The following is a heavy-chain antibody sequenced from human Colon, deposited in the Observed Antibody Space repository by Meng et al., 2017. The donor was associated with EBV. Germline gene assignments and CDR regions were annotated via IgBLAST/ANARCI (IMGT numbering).Heavy chain of an antibody. V-gene: IGHV4-31*03. J-gene: IGHJ4*02. CDR2: IYYSGST. CDR1: GGSVRIGGYY. CDR3: ARVSSGWDYFDY. D-gene: IGHD6-19*01. Sequence: QVQLQESGPGLVQPSQSLSLHCTVSGGSVRIGGYYWTWIRQHPGKGLEWFWHIYYSGSTFYNPSLQRRVIISIDTSKNQFSLNLRSVTAADTAVYYCARVSSGWDYFDYWGQGTLVTVSS.